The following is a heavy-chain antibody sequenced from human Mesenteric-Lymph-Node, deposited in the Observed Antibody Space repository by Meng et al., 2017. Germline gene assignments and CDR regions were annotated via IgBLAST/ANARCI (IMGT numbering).Heavy chain of an antibody. CDR1: GDSVSTNSAA. J-gene: IGHJ4*02. CDR3: ARDPAAFDF. D-gene: IGHD6-25*01. CDR2: TYYKSKWYN. V-gene: IGHV6-1*01. Sequence: VQLQLSGPGRVQPSQTPALTCAISGDSVSTNSAAWNWIRQSPSGGLEWLGRTYYKSKWYNDYAESVKSRITINPDTSKNQFSLQLNSVTPEDTAVYYCARDPAAFDFWGQGILVTVSS.